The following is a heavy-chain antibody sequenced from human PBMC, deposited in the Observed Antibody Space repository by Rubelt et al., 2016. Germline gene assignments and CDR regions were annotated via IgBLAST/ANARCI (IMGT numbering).Heavy chain of an antibody. V-gene: IGHV3-53*01. D-gene: IGHD6-19*01. CDR2: IYSGGST. Sequence: GKGLEWVSVIYSGGSTYYADSVKGRFTISRDNSKNTLYLRMNSLRAEDTAVDYCARDGYSSGWYLDYWGQGTLVTVSS. J-gene: IGHJ4*02. CDR3: ARDGYSSGWYLDY.